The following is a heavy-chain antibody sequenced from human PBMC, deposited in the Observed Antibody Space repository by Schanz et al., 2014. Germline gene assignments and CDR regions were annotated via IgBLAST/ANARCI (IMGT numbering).Heavy chain of an antibody. J-gene: IGHJ4*02. CDR3: AKSLESCPGGRCSRGYFDY. Sequence: VQLVDSGGGLVKPGGSLRLSCTASGFPFSDYFMAWIRQPPGRGLEWVSAISGSGGSTYYADSVKGRFTISRDNSKNTLYLQMNSLRAEDTAVYYCAKSLESCPGGRCSRGYFDYWGQGTLVTVSS. D-gene: IGHD2-8*02. CDR1: GFPFSDYF. CDR2: ISGSGGST. V-gene: IGHV3-23*04.